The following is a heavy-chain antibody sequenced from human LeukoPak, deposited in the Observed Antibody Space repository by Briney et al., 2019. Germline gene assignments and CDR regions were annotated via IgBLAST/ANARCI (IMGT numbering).Heavy chain of an antibody. CDR2: IIPIFGTA. D-gene: IGHD1-26*01. CDR3: AREIVGATLGRYFDY. CDR1: GYTFTGYY. Sequence: ASVKVSCKASGYTFTGYYMHWVRQAPGQGLEWMGGIIPIFGTANYAQKFQGRVTITTDESTSTAYMELSSLRSEDTAVYYCAREIVGATLGRYFDYWGQGTLVTVSS. V-gene: IGHV1-69*05. J-gene: IGHJ4*02.